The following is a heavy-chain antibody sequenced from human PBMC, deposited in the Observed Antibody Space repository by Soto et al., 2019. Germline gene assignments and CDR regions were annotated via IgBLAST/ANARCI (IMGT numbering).Heavy chain of an antibody. CDR3: AHSPPILTMERTFDI. CDR2: IYWNDDK. Sequence: VSGPTLVNPTQTLTLTCSFSGFSLSTSGVGVGWIRQPPGKALEWLAIIYWNDDKRYSPSLKSRLTISKDTSKNQVVFALTNMDLVDTATYYCAHSPPILTMERTFDIWGQGTMVTVSS. J-gene: IGHJ3*02. V-gene: IGHV2-5*01. D-gene: IGHD3-10*01. CDR1: GFSLSTSGVG.